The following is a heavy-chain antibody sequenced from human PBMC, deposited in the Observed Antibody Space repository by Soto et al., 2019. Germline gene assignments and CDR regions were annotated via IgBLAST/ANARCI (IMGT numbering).Heavy chain of an antibody. Sequence: PSETLSLTCSDSGGSIRSYYWSWIRQSPEKGLEWIGYFYHSGNSNYNPSLKSRVTISVDTSKNQLSLSLRSVTAADTAVYFCARISSVDPYGYVNGGLDVWGQGTTVTVSS. D-gene: IGHD5-18*01. CDR2: FYHSGNS. CDR1: GGSIRSYY. V-gene: IGHV4-59*01. CDR3: ARISSVDPYGYVNGGLDV. J-gene: IGHJ6*02.